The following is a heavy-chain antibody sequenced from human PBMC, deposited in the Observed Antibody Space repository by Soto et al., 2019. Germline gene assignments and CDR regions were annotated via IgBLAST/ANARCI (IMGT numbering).Heavy chain of an antibody. CDR3: ATLRADYRLDS. CDR1: GVSITSGGYY. J-gene: IGHJ4*02. CDR2: IYYRGST. Sequence: SETLSLTCAVSGVSITSGGYYWNWIRQRPGKGLEWIGNIYYRGSTFYNPSLKSRITISVDTSKNQFSLHLSSLTAADTAVYFCATLRADYRLDSWCQGTLVTVSS. V-gene: IGHV4-31*11. D-gene: IGHD4-17*01.